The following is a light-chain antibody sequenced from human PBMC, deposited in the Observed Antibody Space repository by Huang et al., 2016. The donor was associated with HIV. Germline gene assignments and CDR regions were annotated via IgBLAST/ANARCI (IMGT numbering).Light chain of an antibody. V-gene: IGKV3-15*01. CDR3: QQYNNWPVT. Sequence: EKVMAQSPGTLSVSPGERDTLSCRASDSVSTNLAWYQTRPGQAPRRLIYGASTRATGIPASFSGSGSGTEFALTISSMQSEDFAVYYCQQYNNWPVTFGGGTKVEIK. J-gene: IGKJ4*01. CDR2: GAS. CDR1: DSVSTN.